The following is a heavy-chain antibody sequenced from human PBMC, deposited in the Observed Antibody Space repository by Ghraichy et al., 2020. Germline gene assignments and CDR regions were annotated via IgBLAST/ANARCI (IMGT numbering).Heavy chain of an antibody. V-gene: IGHV3-74*01. J-gene: IGHJ4*02. CDR1: GFTLSSHW. CDR3: VRDRTVAGTGPHFDY. CDR2: IHPDGSDT. D-gene: IGHD6-13*01. Sequence: GGSLRLSCAVSGFTLSSHWMHWVRQAPGNGLVWVSRIHPDGSDTTYADSVKGRFTISRDNAENMVYLQMNSLRAEDAAVYYCVRDRTVAGTGPHFDYWGQGTLVTVSS.